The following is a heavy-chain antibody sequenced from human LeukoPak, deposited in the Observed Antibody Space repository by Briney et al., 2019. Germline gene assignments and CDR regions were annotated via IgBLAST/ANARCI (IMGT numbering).Heavy chain of an antibody. CDR3: ARGGYITMIVVGAFDI. CDR2: IYTSGST. D-gene: IGHD3-22*01. J-gene: IGHJ3*02. Sequence: SETLSLTCTVSGGSISSYYWSWIRQPAGKGLEWIGLIYTSGSTNYNPSLKSRVTISVDTSKNRFSLKLSSVTAADTAVYYCARGGYITMIVVGAFDIWGQGTMVTVSS. V-gene: IGHV4-4*07. CDR1: GGSISSYY.